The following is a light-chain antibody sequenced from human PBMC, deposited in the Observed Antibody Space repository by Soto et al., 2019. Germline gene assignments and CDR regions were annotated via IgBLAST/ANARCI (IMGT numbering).Light chain of an antibody. CDR3: QHLDSYST. CDR2: AAS. J-gene: IGKJ5*01. Sequence: DIQLTQSPSFLSASVGDRVTITCRASQGISSYLAWYQQKPGKAPKLLIYAASTLQSGVPSRFSGGGSGTEFTLTISSLQPEDFATYYCQHLDSYSTFGQGTRLEIK. V-gene: IGKV1-9*01. CDR1: QGISSY.